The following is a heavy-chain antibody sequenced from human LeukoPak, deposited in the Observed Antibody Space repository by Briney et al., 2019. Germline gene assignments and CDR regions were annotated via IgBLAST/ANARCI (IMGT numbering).Heavy chain of an antibody. CDR2: IYYSGST. Sequence: PSETLSLTCTVSGGSISSGDYYWRWIRQPPGKGLEWIGYIYYSGSTYYNPSLKSRVTISVDTSKNQFSLKLSSVTAADTAVYYCARTLAARWAEYFQHWGLGTLVTVSS. D-gene: IGHD6-6*01. V-gene: IGHV4-30-4*08. CDR3: ARTLAARWAEYFQH. CDR1: GGSISSGDYY. J-gene: IGHJ1*01.